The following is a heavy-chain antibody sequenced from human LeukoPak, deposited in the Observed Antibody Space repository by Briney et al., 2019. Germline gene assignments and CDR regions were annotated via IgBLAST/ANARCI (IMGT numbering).Heavy chain of an antibody. CDR2: IIPIFGTA. V-gene: IGHV1-69*06. J-gene: IGHJ6*04. D-gene: IGHD2-2*01. Sequence: GSSVKVSCKASGGTFSSYAISWVRQAPGQGLEWMGGIIPIFGTANYAQKFQGRVTITADKSTSTAYMELSSLRSEDTAVYYCARTDIVVVPAAMPDYYYYGMDVWGKGNTVTVSS. CDR3: ARTDIVVVPAAMPDYYYYGMDV. CDR1: GGTFSSYA.